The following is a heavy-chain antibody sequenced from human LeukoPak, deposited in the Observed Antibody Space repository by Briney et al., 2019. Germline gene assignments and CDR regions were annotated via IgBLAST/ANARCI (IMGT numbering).Heavy chain of an antibody. D-gene: IGHD5-12*01. CDR3: SGYSGYDYPRPFDY. CDR1: GGSFSGYY. J-gene: IGHJ4*02. CDR2: INHSGST. Sequence: SETLSLTCAVYGGSFSGYYWSWIRQPPGKGLEWIGEINHSGSTNYDPSLKSRVTISVDTSKNQFSLKLSSVAAADTAVYYCSGYSGYDYPRPFDYWGQGTLVTVSS. V-gene: IGHV4-34*01.